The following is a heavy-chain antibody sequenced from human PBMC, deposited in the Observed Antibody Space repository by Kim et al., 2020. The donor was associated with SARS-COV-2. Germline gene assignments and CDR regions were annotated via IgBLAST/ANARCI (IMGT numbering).Heavy chain of an antibody. CDR1: GFTFSSYW. Sequence: GGSLRLSCAASGFTFSSYWMHWVRQVPGKGLVWVSCMNSDGGIKNYADSVKGRFTISRDNAKNTVDLQMNSLRAEDTAVYWCARRNCGGGNCYLDSWGQGTLVTVSS. V-gene: IGHV3-74*01. CDR2: MNSDGGIK. D-gene: IGHD2-15*01. CDR3: ARRNCGGGNCYLDS. J-gene: IGHJ4*02.